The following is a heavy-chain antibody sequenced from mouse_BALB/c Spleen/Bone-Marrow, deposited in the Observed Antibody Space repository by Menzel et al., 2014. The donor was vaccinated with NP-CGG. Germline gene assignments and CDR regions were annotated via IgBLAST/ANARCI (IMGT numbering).Heavy chain of an antibody. Sequence: EVKLLESGGGLVQPGGSLKLSCAASGFDFSRYWMSWVRQAPGKGLEWIGEINPDSSTINYTPSLKDKFIISRDNAKNTLYLQMGKVRSEDTALYYCALLGNYGYFDVWGAGTTVTVSS. V-gene: IGHV4-1*02. J-gene: IGHJ1*01. CDR2: INPDSSTI. CDR3: ALLGNYGYFDV. D-gene: IGHD2-1*01. CDR1: GFDFSRYW.